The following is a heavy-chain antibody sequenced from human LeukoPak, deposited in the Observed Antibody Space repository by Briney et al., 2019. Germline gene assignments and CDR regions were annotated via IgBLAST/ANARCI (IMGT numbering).Heavy chain of an antibody. Sequence: ETLSLTCTVSGGSISSDSDYWGWIRQPPGKGLEWVSIISGRGDGSYYADSVKGRFTISRDNHKNTLYLQMDRLRDEDTAVYYCAKSAPYDSYDASGYSDFWGQGTLVTVSS. CDR1: GGSISSDSDY. CDR3: AKSAPYDSYDASGYSDF. CDR2: ISGRGDGS. J-gene: IGHJ4*02. D-gene: IGHD3-22*01. V-gene: IGHV3-23*01.